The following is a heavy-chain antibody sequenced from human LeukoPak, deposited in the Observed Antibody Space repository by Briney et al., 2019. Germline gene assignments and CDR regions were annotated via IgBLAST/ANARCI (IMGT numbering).Heavy chain of an antibody. D-gene: IGHD2-2*01. CDR3: ANHLACGSTSCPPFDD. CDR2: ISGSGGST. CDR1: GFTFSSYA. V-gene: IGHV3-23*01. Sequence: GGYLRLSCAASGFTFSSYAMSWVRQAPGKGLEWVSAISGSGGSTYYADSVKGRFTISRDNSKNTLYLQMNSLRAEDTAVYYCANHLACGSTSCPPFDDWGQGTLVTVSS. J-gene: IGHJ4*02.